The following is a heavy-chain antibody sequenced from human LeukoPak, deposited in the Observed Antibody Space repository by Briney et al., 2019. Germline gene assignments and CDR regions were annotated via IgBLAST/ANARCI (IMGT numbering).Heavy chain of an antibody. CDR3: ARGPIWSGPFDY. Sequence: PSETLSLTCNVSGGSISSSNYHWGWIRQPPGKGLEWIGSIYYSGSTYYNPSLKSRVTISVDRSKNQFSLKLSSVTAADTAVYYCARGPIWSGPFDYWGQGTLVTVSS. J-gene: IGHJ4*02. CDR1: GGSISSSNYH. V-gene: IGHV4-39*07. D-gene: IGHD3-3*01. CDR2: IYYSGST.